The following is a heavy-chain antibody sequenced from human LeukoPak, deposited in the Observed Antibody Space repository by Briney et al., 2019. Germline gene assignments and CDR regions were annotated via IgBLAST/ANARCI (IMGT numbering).Heavy chain of an antibody. D-gene: IGHD6-13*01. Sequence: SETLSLTCTVSGYSISSGYYWGWIRQPPGKGLEWIGSIYHSGSTYYNPSLKSRVTISVDPSKNQFSLKLSSVTAADTAVYYCARHGSSSWYGGHWFDPWGQGTLVTVSS. J-gene: IGHJ5*02. V-gene: IGHV4-38-2*02. CDR1: GYSISSGYY. CDR2: IYHSGST. CDR3: ARHGSSSWYGGHWFDP.